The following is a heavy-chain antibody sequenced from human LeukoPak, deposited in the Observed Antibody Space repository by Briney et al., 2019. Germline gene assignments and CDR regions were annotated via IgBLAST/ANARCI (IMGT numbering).Heavy chain of an antibody. J-gene: IGHJ4*01. V-gene: IGHV3-7*03. D-gene: IGHD4-23*01. CDR1: GFTFSRYW. Sequence: PGGSLRLSCAASGFTFSRYWMSWVRQVPGKGLEWVANINQDGIEKYYVDYVKGRFTISRDNAKNSLYLQMNSLRPEDTALYYCSTGPRSLPYWGPGTLVTVSS. CDR2: INQDGIEK. CDR3: STGPRSLPY.